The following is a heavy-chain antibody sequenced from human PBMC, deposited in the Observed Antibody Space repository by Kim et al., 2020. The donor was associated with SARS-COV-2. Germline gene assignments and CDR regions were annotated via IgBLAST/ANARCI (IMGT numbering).Heavy chain of an antibody. CDR1: GGTFSSYA. V-gene: IGHV1-69*13. CDR2: IIPAFGTT. CDR3: ARDGSGCSFSCYYGMDV. Sequence: SVKVSCKASGGTFSSYAISWVRQAPGQGLEWMGSIIPAFGTTNFAQNFRGRVTLSADESTTTAYMELDDLQFDDTAVYYCARDGSGCSFSCYYGMDVWG. D-gene: IGHD2-2*01. J-gene: IGHJ6*01.